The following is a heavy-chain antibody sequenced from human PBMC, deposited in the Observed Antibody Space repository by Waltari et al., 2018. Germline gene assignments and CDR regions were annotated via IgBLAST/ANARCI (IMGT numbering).Heavy chain of an antibody. V-gene: IGHV3-9*01. J-gene: IGHJ4*02. CDR3: ARGMGDI. CDR2: ISWNSGSI. Sequence: EVQLVESGGGLVQPGRSLRLSCAASGFTFDDYAMHWVRQAPGKGLEWVSGISWNSGSIGYADSVKGRFTISRDYARNTLYLQMSSLRVEDTAVYYCARGMGDIWGQGTLVTVSS. CDR1: GFTFDDYA. D-gene: IGHD3-16*01.